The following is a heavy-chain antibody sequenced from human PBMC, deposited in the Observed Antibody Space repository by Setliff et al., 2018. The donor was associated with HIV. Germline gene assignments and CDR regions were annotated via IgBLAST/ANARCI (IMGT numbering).Heavy chain of an antibody. J-gene: IGHJ2*01. CDR1: GGSIYSGGYF. V-gene: IGHV4-31*03. CDR3: ARDPHNYDSSGYRRTWYFDL. CDR2: IYYSGNT. Sequence: SETLSLTCTVSGGSIYSGGYFWSWTRQPPGKGLEWIGSIYYSGNTNYNPSLKSRVTIPVDTSKNQFSLKLSSVTAADTAVYYCARDPHNYDSSGYRRTWYFDLWGRGSLVTVSS. D-gene: IGHD3-22*01.